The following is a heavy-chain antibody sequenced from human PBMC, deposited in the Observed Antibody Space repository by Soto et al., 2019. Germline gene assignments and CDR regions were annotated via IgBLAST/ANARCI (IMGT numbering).Heavy chain of an antibody. CDR2: INHSGST. V-gene: IGHV4-34*01. D-gene: IGHD2-15*01. J-gene: IGHJ5*02. CDR3: APKLGYCSGGSCSRGWFDP. Sequence: SSETLSLTCAVYGGSFSGYYWSWIRQPPGKGLEWIGEINHSGSTDYNPSLKSRVTISVDTSKNQFSLKLSSVTAADTAVYYCAPKLGYCSGGSCSRGWFDPWGQGTLVTVSS. CDR1: GGSFSGYY.